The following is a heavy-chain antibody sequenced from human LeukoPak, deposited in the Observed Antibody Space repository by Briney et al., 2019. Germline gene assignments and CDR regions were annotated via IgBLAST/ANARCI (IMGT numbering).Heavy chain of an antibody. CDR3: AREPSDNWQREDV. CDR1: GYTFTNYG. CDR2: INTYRGDR. Sequence: GASGKVSCTASGYTFTNYGISWVGQAPGQGLEWRGWINTYRGDRKYAPKYQGRVTLTKERATSKANVELNRMRSDDPALYYCAREPSDNWQREDVWGRGTLVIVSS. J-gene: IGHJ4*02. V-gene: IGHV1-18*01. D-gene: IGHD5-24*01.